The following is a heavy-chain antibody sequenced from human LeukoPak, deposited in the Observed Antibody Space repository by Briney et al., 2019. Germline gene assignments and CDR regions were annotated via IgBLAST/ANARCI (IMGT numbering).Heavy chain of an antibody. D-gene: IGHD2-15*01. Sequence: GGSLRLSCAASGFTFSDYYMSWIRQTPGKGLEWISYISSSGNIIYYADSVKGRFIISRDNSKNTLYLQMNSLRAEDTAVYYCAKGSDCNGGSCYFDFWGQGTLVTVSS. CDR3: AKGSDCNGGSCYFDF. J-gene: IGHJ4*02. CDR1: GFTFSDYY. CDR2: ISSSGNII. V-gene: IGHV3-11*04.